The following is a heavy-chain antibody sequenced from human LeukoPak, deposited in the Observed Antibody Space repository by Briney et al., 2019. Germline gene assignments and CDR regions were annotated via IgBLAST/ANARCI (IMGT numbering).Heavy chain of an antibody. D-gene: IGHD6-13*01. CDR3: ARDHGSSNWFYY. Sequence: PSETLSLTCTVSGGSIRSKNYYWGWVRQPPGKELEWIGTIYYTGSTYYNPSLKSRVTISVDTSKSHFSLKLSSVTAADTAVYYCARDHGSSNWFYYWGQGTLVTVSS. J-gene: IGHJ4*02. CDR2: IYYTGST. CDR1: GGSIRSKNYY. V-gene: IGHV4-39*07.